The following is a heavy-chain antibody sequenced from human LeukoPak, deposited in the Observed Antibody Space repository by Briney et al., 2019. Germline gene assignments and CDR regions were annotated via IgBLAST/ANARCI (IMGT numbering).Heavy chain of an antibody. CDR3: AKPVREGYYGAGDSDS. J-gene: IGHJ4*03. V-gene: IGHV3-23*01. CDR2: ISGSGGST. Sequence: GGSLRLSCAASGFTFSSYAMSWLRQAPGKGLEWVSAISGSGGSTYYADSVKGRLTISRDNSKNTLYLQRKSLRAGEAGVYYCAKPVREGYYGAGDSDSSGHGELVTVSS. CDR1: GFTFSSYA. D-gene: IGHD3-10*01.